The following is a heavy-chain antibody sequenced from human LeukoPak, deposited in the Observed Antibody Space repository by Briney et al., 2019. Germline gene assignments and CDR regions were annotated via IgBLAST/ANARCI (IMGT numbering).Heavy chain of an antibody. CDR2: IYSGGST. CDR3: ARCIWDSSGSIYFDC. V-gene: IGHV3-53*01. Sequence: DPSETLSLTCTVSGGSISSYYWSWIRQAPGRGLEWVSVIYSGGSTYYTDSVKGRFTISRDNSKNTLYLQMNSLRAEDTAVYYCARCIWDSSGSIYFDCWGQGTLVTVSS. D-gene: IGHD6-25*01. J-gene: IGHJ4*02. CDR1: GGSISSYY.